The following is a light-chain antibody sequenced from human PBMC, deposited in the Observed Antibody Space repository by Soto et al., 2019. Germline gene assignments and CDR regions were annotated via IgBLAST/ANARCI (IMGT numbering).Light chain of an antibody. CDR2: DAY. J-gene: IGKJ2*01. Sequence: EIVLTQFPGTLSMSPGDRVTLSCRASQSVANSYLAWYQQKPGQAPRLVIFDAYRRPTGIQDRFSGSRSGTNFTLTISRLEPEDFAVYYCQQYSRFPQTFGQGTKLDLK. CDR3: QQYSRFPQT. V-gene: IGKV3-20*01. CDR1: QSVANSY.